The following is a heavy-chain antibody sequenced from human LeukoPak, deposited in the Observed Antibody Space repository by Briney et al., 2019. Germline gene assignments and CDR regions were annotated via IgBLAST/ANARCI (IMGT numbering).Heavy chain of an antibody. V-gene: IGHV3-48*03. CDR2: ISSRGDTI. CDR3: ARAIRRFIRGSDAFDY. D-gene: IGHD2-21*01. J-gene: IGHJ4*02. CDR1: GFTFSSYG. Sequence: GGSLRLSCAASGFTFSSYGMHWVRQAPGKGLEWVSYISSRGDTIYSADSVKGRFTISRDNAKNSLYLHMNSLRAEDTAVYYCARAIRRFIRGSDAFDYWGQGTLITVSS.